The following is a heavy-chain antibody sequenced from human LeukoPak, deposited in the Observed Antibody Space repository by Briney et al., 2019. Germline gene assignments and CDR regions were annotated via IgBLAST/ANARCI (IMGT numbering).Heavy chain of an antibody. CDR3: ARDSPIPHSGWYAGFDY. CDR1: GGSISSSSYY. J-gene: IGHJ4*02. D-gene: IGHD6-19*01. Sequence: SETLSLTCTVSGGSISSSSYYWGWIRQPPGKGLEWIGSIYYSGSTYYNPSLKSRVTISVDASKNQFSLKLSSVTAADTAVYYCARDSPIPHSGWYAGFDYWGQGTLVTVSS. CDR2: IYYSGST. V-gene: IGHV4-39*07.